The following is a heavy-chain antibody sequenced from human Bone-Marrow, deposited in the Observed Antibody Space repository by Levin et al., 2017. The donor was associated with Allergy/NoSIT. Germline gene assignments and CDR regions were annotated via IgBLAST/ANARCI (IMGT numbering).Heavy chain of an antibody. D-gene: IGHD6-19*01. CDR3: ARDSQWLVS. J-gene: IGHJ5*02. V-gene: IGHV1-69*01. CDR1: GGTFSSYA. Sequence: KISCKASGGTFSSYAICWVRQAPGQGLEWMGGIIPIFGTTNYAQKFQGRVTITADESTSSAYMELRSLRSEDTAVYYCARDSQWLVSWGQGTLVTVSS. CDR2: IIPIFGTT.